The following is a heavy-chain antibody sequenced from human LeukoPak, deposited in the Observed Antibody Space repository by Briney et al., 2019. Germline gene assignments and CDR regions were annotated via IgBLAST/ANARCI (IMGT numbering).Heavy chain of an antibody. D-gene: IGHD5-12*01. Sequence: GGSLRLSYAASGYTFSEYYMSWIRQAPAKGLEWVSYIRNSGSTIYYADSVKGRFNISRDNAKKSMYLQMNSLRGEDTAVYYCARGHDNSGYDLPDRFDPWGQGTLVSVSS. CDR2: IRNSGSTI. J-gene: IGHJ5*02. CDR3: ARGHDNSGYDLPDRFDP. V-gene: IGHV3-11*01. CDR1: GYTFSEYY.